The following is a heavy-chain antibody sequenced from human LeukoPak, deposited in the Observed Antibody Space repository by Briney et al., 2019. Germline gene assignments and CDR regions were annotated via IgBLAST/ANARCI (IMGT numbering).Heavy chain of an antibody. D-gene: IGHD3-10*01. CDR1: GGTFSSYA. CDR3: ARDSPMGFGELFD. Sequence: SVKVSCKASGGTFSSYAISWVRQAPGQGLEWMGGIIPIFGTANYAQKFQGRVTITADKSTSTAYMELSSLRSEDTAVYYCARDSPMGFGELFDWGQGTLVTVSS. J-gene: IGHJ4*02. CDR2: IIPIFGTA. V-gene: IGHV1-69*06.